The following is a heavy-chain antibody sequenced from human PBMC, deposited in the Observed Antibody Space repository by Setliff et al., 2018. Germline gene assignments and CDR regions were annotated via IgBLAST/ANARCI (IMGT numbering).Heavy chain of an antibody. CDR2: INAGNGNT. J-gene: IGHJ5*02. V-gene: IGHV1-3*01. D-gene: IGHD3-3*01. CDR1: GSTFTNYA. CDR3: ARDTYIGDFWSGYYIQGRFDP. Sequence: ASVKVSCKASGSTFTNYAIHWVRQAPGQRLEWMGWINAGNGNTKYSQKFQGRVTITRDTSASTAYMELSSLRSEDTAVYYCARDTYIGDFWSGYYIQGRFDPWGQGTLVTVSS.